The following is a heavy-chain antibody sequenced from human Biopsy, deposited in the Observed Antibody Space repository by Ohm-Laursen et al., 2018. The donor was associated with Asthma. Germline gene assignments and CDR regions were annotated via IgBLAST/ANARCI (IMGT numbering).Heavy chain of an antibody. V-gene: IGHV1-69*01. Sequence: SSVKVSCKASGGTFTTYSISWVRQAPGQGLVWMGGIIPLIGTPNYAQKFQGRVTITADASTNTAYMDLSSLRSEDTAVYYCASPLGDYYDSSGYYYASLGYWGLGTLVTVPS. J-gene: IGHJ4*02. CDR3: ASPLGDYYDSSGYYYASLGY. CDR1: GGTFTTYS. CDR2: IIPLIGTP. D-gene: IGHD3-22*01.